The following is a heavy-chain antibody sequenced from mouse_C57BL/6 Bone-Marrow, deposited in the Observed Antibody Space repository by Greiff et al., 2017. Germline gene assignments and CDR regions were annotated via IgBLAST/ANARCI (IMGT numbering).Heavy chain of an antibody. Sequence: VQLQQSGAELVRPGASVKLSCTASGFNIKDDYMHWVKQRPEQGLEWIGWIDPENGDTEYASKFQGKATITADPSSNTAYLQLSSLTSEDTAVYYCTRIWDWFAYWGQGTLVTVSA. CDR3: TRIWDWFAY. CDR1: GFNIKDDY. CDR2: IDPENGDT. D-gene: IGHD4-1*01. V-gene: IGHV14-4*01. J-gene: IGHJ3*01.